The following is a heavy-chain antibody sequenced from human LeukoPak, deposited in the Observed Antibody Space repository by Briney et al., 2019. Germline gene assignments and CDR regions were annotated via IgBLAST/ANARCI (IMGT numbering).Heavy chain of an antibody. Sequence: SETLSLTCTVSGGSISPYYWSWIRQSPGKGLEWIGHIYHSGSTNYNPSLSSRVTISVDTSKNQLSLKVRSVTAAETAVYYCARHLAPSSGYLTLDYWGQGTLVTVSS. CDR2: IYHSGST. CDR1: GGSISPYY. J-gene: IGHJ4*02. V-gene: IGHV4-59*08. CDR3: ARHLAPSSGYLTLDY. D-gene: IGHD3-22*01.